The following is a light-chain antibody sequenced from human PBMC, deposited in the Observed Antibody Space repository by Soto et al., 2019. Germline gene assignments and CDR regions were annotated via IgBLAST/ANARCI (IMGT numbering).Light chain of an antibody. CDR3: QKYNGTPRT. V-gene: IGKV1-27*01. J-gene: IGKJ1*01. Sequence: DIQVTQSPSSLSASVGDRVTITCRASQDISGHLAWYQQKPGKVPKLLIYEASTLQSRVPPRFSASGSGTDFTLTISSLQPEDVATYYCQKYNGTPRTFGQGTKVELK. CDR2: EAS. CDR1: QDISGH.